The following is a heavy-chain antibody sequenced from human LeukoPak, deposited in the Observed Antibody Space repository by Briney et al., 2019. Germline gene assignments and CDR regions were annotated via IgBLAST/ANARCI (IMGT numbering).Heavy chain of an antibody. V-gene: IGHV3-49*03. CDR2: IRSKAYGGTT. CDR1: GFTFGDYA. CDR3: ARSIGYCSSTSCYEWWWDYYYGMDV. J-gene: IGHJ6*02. D-gene: IGHD2-2*01. Sequence: GGSLRLSCTASGFTFGDYAMSWFRQAPGKGLEWVGFIRSKAYGGTTEYAASVKGRFTISRDDSKSIAYLQMNSLKTEDTAVYYCARSIGYCSSTSCYEWWWDYYYGMDVWGQGTTVTVSS.